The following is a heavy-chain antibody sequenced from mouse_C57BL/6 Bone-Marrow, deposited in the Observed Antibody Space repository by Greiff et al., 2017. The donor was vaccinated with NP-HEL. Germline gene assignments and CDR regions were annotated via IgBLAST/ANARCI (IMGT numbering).Heavy chain of an antibody. Sequence: VQLKESGGGLVKPGGSLKLSCAASGFTFSSYAMSWVRQTPEKRLEWVATISDGGSYTYYPDNVKGRFTLSRDNAKNNLYLQMSHLKSEDTAMYYCARAYGNPACFAYWGQGTLVTVSA. CDR1: GFTFSSYA. CDR3: ARAYGNPACFAY. CDR2: ISDGGSYT. V-gene: IGHV5-4*01. J-gene: IGHJ3*01. D-gene: IGHD2-1*01.